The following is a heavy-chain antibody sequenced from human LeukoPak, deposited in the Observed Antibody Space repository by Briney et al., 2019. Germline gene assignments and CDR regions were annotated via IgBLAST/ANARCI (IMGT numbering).Heavy chain of an antibody. J-gene: IGHJ6*03. CDR3: ARGPTKYRLYYYYMDV. Sequence: ASVKVSCKASGGTFSSYAISWVRQAPGQGLEWMGGIIPIFGTANYAQKFQGRVTINADESTSTAYMELSSLRSEDTAVYYCARGPTKYRLYYYYMDVWGKGTTVTVSS. CDR1: GGTFSSYA. V-gene: IGHV1-69*13. CDR2: IIPIFGTA. D-gene: IGHD2-2*01.